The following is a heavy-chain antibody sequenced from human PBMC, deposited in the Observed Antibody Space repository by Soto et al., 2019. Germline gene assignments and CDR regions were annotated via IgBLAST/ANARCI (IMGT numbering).Heavy chain of an antibody. D-gene: IGHD3-10*01. CDR1: GGSVSSNSYS. J-gene: IGHJ4*02. CDR3: ARVGGFGATTIDY. CDR2: IYYSEKT. V-gene: IGHV4-30-4*08. Sequence: SETLSLTCTVSGGSVSSNSYSWGWIRQSPGKGLEWIGYIYYSEKTYYNPSLKSRVTISVDTSKNQFSLKLSSVTAADTAVYYCARVGGFGATTIDYWGQGTLVTVSS.